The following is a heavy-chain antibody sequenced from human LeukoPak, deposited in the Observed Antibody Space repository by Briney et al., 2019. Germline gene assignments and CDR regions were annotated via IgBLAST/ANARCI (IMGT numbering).Heavy chain of an antibody. Sequence: GGSLRLSCAASGFSFSSYWMTWVRQAPGKGLECVANIKQDGSEKYYVDSVKGRFTISRDNAKNSLYLQMNSLRAEDTAVYYCARDIRYYGSGSYSPWGQGTLVTVSS. J-gene: IGHJ5*02. CDR2: IKQDGSEK. CDR1: GFSFSSYW. V-gene: IGHV3-7*01. D-gene: IGHD3-10*01. CDR3: ARDIRYYGSGSYSP.